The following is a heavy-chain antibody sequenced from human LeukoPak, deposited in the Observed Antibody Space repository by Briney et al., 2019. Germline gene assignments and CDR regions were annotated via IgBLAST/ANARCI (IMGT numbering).Heavy chain of an antibody. J-gene: IGHJ4*02. V-gene: IGHV1-8*01. CDR1: GYTFTNYD. CDR2: MNPNSCDT. CDR3: TRSGFGGGVHFDY. Sequence: WASVKVSCKASGYTFTNYDINCVRQAAGQGLEWMGWMNPNSCDTDYVEKFQGRVTMTRDTSINTAYMELSSLRSDDTAVYYCTRSGFGGGVHFDYWGQGTPVTVSS. D-gene: IGHD3-16*01.